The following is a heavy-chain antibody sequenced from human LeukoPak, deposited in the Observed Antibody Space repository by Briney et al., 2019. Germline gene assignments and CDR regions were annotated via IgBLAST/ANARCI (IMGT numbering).Heavy chain of an antibody. J-gene: IGHJ4*02. V-gene: IGHV5-51*01. CDR3: ARRTYYYGSGSYSNPLFDY. D-gene: IGHD3-10*01. CDR2: IYPGDSDT. Sequence: GESLQISCKGSGYSFTSYWIGWVRQMPGKGLEWMGIIYPGDSDTRYSPSSQGQVTISVDKSTSTAYLQWSGLKASDTAMYYCARRTYYYGSGSYSNPLFDYWGQGTLVTVSS. CDR1: GYSFTSYW.